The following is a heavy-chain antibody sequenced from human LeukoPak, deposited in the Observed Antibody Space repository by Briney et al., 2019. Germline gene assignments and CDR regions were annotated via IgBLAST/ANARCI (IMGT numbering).Heavy chain of an antibody. Sequence: GGSLRLSCTASGFTFRNFGVHWVRQTPDKGLEWVAHISYDGGTIPYADSVKGRFTVSRDNAKNTLNLQMNSLRPEDTAVYYCARDLGLLVTLYYFDFWGQGTLVTVSS. V-gene: IGHV3-30*04. D-gene: IGHD2-8*02. CDR1: GFTFRNFG. J-gene: IGHJ4*02. CDR2: ISYDGGTI. CDR3: ARDLGLLVTLYYFDF.